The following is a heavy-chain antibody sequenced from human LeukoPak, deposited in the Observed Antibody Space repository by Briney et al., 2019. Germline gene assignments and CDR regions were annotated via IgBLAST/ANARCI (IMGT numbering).Heavy chain of an antibody. CDR1: GYTFTSYG. J-gene: IGHJ3*02. CDR3: ARDFGYQLPLNNAFDI. Sequence: ASVKVSCKASGYTFTSYGISWVRRAPGQGLEWMGWISAYNGNTNYAQKLQGRVTMTTDTSTSTAYMELRSLRSDDTAVYYCARDFGYQLPLNNAFDIWGQGTMVTVSS. V-gene: IGHV1-18*01. CDR2: ISAYNGNT. D-gene: IGHD2-2*01.